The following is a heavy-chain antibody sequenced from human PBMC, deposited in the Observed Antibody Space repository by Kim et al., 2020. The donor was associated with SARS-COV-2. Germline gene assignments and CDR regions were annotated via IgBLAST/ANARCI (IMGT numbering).Heavy chain of an antibody. J-gene: IGHJ3*02. Sequence: SETLSLTCTVSGGSISSSSYYWGWIRQPPGKGLEWIGSIYYSGSTYYNPSLKSRVTISVDTSKNQFSLKLSSVTAADTAVYYCAIRFYFSFGGVESDIWGQGTMVTVSS. CDR3: AIRFYFSFGGVESDI. V-gene: IGHV4-39*01. CDR2: IYYSGST. CDR1: GGSISSSSYY. D-gene: IGHD3-3*01.